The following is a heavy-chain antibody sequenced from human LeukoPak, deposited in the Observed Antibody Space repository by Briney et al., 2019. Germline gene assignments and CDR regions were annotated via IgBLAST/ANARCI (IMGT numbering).Heavy chain of an antibody. CDR3: AKDHYYDSSGYYFGDY. V-gene: IGHV3-20*04. CDR1: GFTFDAYG. D-gene: IGHD3-22*01. Sequence: GGSLRLSCAASGFTFDAYGMSWIRQAPGEGLEWVSGINWNGGSTGYADSVKGRFTISRDNSKNTLYLQMNSLRAEDTAVYYCAKDHYYDSSGYYFGDYWGQGTLVTVSS. CDR2: INWNGGST. J-gene: IGHJ4*02.